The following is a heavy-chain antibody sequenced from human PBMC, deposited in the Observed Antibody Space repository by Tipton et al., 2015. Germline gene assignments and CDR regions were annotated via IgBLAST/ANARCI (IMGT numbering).Heavy chain of an antibody. J-gene: IGHJ5*02. Sequence: TLSLTCTVSGASITSYYWSWIRQPPGKGLEWIGYLYYSGSTNYNPSLTSRVTISRDTSRNQFSLNLSSVTSADTAVYYCARSNVGATLSNFWFDTWGKGTLVTVSS. CDR1: GASITSYY. CDR2: LYYSGST. D-gene: IGHD1-26*01. CDR3: ARSNVGATLSNFWFDT. V-gene: IGHV4-59*12.